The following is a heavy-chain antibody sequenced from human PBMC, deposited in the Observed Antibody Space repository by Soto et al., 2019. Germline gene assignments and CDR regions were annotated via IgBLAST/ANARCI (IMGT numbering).Heavy chain of an antibody. J-gene: IGHJ5*02. Sequence: GESLKISCKGSGYSFTSYWIGWVRQMPGKGLEWMGIIYPGDSDTRYSPSFQGQVTISADKSISTAYLQWSSLKASDTAMYYCARQIDTAMDRLSDWFDPWGQGTLVTVSS. CDR3: ARQIDTAMDRLSDWFDP. V-gene: IGHV5-51*01. D-gene: IGHD5-18*01. CDR2: IYPGDSDT. CDR1: GYSFTSYW.